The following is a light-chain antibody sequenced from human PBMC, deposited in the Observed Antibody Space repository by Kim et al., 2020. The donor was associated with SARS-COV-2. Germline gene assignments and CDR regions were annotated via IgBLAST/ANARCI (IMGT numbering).Light chain of an antibody. J-gene: IGKJ1*01. CDR2: AAS. CDR1: QDISNY. CDR3: QKYTSAPWT. V-gene: IGKV1-27*01. Sequence: ASGGDGVTITCRASQDISNYLAWYQQKPGKVPKLLISAASALQSGVPSRFSGSGSGTDFTLTISSLQPEDVATYYCQKYTSAPWTFGQGTKVDIK.